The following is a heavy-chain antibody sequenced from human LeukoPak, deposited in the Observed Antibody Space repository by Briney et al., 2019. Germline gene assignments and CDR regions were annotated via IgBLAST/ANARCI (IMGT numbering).Heavy chain of an antibody. V-gene: IGHV3-15*01. CDR2: IKSKTDGGTT. Sequence: PGGSLRLSCAASGFTFSNAWMSWVRQAPGKGLEWVGRIKSKTDGGTTDYAAPLKGRFTISRDDSKNTLYLQMNSLKTEDTAVYYCTTGLARTYYYDSSGYYLFDYWGQGTLVTVSS. D-gene: IGHD3-22*01. CDR1: GFTFSNAW. J-gene: IGHJ4*02. CDR3: TTGLARTYYYDSSGYYLFDY.